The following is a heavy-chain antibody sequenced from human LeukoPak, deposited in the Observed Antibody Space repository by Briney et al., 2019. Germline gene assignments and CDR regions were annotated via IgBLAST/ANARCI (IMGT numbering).Heavy chain of an antibody. Sequence: GASVKVSCKASGYTFTSYDINWVRQATGQGLEWMGWINPNSGGTNYAQKFQGRVTMTRDTSISTAYMELSSLRSDDTAVYYCAGDFGGSLTRDWGQGTLVTVSS. J-gene: IGHJ4*02. V-gene: IGHV1-2*02. CDR3: AGDFGGSLTRD. CDR2: INPNSGGT. D-gene: IGHD1-26*01. CDR1: GYTFTSYD.